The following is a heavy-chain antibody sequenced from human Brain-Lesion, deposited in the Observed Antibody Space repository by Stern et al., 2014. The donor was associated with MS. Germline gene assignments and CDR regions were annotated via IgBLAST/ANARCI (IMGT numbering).Heavy chain of an antibody. V-gene: IGHV4-61*02. CDR2: IFNSGST. CDR3: ARGRVVPGFQYYATDV. CDR1: GGSISSGGYY. Sequence: QVQLQESGPGLVKPSQTLSLSCTVSGGSISSGGYYWSWIRQPAGKGLEWIGRIFNSGSTSYKPSPKSRGPILKATPKNQFSLRLNSMTAADTAVYYCARGRVVPGFQYYATDVWGQGTTVIVSS. D-gene: IGHD2-2*01. J-gene: IGHJ6*02.